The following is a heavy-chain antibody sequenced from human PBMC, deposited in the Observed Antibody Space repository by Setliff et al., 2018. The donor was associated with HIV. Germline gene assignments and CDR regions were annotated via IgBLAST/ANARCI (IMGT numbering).Heavy chain of an antibody. J-gene: IGHJ5*02. CDR1: GFTLSTYT. D-gene: IGHD1-1*01. CDR2: ISSNIIYI. CDR3: ARTSTTTGTTLNWFDP. Sequence: KTGGSLRLSCAASGFTLSTYTMNWVRQAPGKGLEWISSISSNIIYIYYADSVRGRFTISRDNAKNSLYLQMNSLRVEDTAVYYCARTSTTTGTTLNWFDPWGQGTLVTVSS. V-gene: IGHV3-21*01.